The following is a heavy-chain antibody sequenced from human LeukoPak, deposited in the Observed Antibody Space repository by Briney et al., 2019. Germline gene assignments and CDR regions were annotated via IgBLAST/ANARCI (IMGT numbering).Heavy chain of an antibody. D-gene: IGHD3-10*01. Sequence: SGPALLKPTQTLTLTFTISGISLSTSGMGVAWIRQPPGKDLEWLAVIYWDDEKHYSPALKSRLTIIQDTSNNQAVLIMSNMDPVDTATYYCVRAIVRGVLREFDYWGQGTLVTVSS. V-gene: IGHV2-5*02. J-gene: IGHJ4*02. CDR1: GISLSTSGMG. CDR2: IYWDDEK. CDR3: VRAIVRGVLREFDY.